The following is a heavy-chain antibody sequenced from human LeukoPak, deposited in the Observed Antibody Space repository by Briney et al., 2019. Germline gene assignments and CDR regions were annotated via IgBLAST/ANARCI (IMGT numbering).Heavy chain of an antibody. CDR3: ARDSMIVGWYFQH. CDR2: ISSGGST. V-gene: IGHV3-66*01. D-gene: IGHD3-22*01. Sequence: GGTVRLSCAASGFTVSSNYMSWVRQAPGKGLEWVSVISSGGSTNYADSVKGRFTISRDNSKNTLNLQMNSLRAEDTAVYYCARDSMIVGWYFQHWGQGTLVTPSA. J-gene: IGHJ1*01. CDR1: GFTVSSNY.